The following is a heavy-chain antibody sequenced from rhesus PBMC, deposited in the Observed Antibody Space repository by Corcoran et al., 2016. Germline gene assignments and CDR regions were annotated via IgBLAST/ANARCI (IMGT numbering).Heavy chain of an antibody. J-gene: IGHJ4*01. CDR1: GFTFGSYA. CDR3: AREAEAAVAVPDY. V-gene: IGHV1-198*02. CDR2: IIPLVGIT. D-gene: IGHD4-29*01. Sequence: QVQLVQSGAEVKKPGASVKVSCKASGFTFGSYAINWVRQAPGQGLEWMGVIIPLVGITNDAEKFQGRVTITADKSTSTADMELSSLRSEDTAVYYCAREAEAAVAVPDYWGQGVLVTVSS.